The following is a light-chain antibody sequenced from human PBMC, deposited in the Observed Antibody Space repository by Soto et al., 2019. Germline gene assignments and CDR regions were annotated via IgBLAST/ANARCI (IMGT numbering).Light chain of an antibody. Sequence: ETVMTQYPATLSVSPGEGATLSCRASQSVSTNLAWYQQKPGQTPRLLVYGASIRATGMSARFSGSGSGTEFTLTISSLQTEDFALYYCQQYNNWPHTFGGVTKVEIK. CDR3: QQYNNWPHT. CDR1: QSVSTN. CDR2: GAS. V-gene: IGKV3-15*01. J-gene: IGKJ4*01.